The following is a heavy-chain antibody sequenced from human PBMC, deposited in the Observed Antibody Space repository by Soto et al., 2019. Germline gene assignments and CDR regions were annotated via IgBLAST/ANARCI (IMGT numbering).Heavy chain of an antibody. V-gene: IGHV1-69*13. J-gene: IGHJ1*01. Sequence: SVKVSCKASGGTFSSYAISWVRQAPGQGLEWMGGIIPIFGTANYAQKFQGRVTITADESTSTAYMELSSLRSEDTAVYYCARDQGYSSSWTSLEYFQHWGQGTLVTVSS. CDR2: IIPIFGTA. CDR3: ARDQGYSSSWTSLEYFQH. D-gene: IGHD6-13*01. CDR1: GGTFSSYA.